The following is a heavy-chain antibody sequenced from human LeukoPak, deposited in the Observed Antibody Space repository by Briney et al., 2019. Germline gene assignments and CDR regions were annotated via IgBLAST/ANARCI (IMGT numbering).Heavy chain of an antibody. V-gene: IGHV2-5*01. CDR3: AHRHRGVASDI. CDR1: GFSFRTGGVG. J-gene: IGHJ3*02. CDR2: IYENDEK. D-gene: IGHD2-15*01. Sequence: SGPTLVHPPQPLTLTCTFSGFSFRTGGVGVGWIRQPPGGALEWLGVIYENDEKLYSSSLQNRLSITKDTSKNQVVLTMANMDPVDTATYYCAHRHRGVASDIWGQGTMVTVSS.